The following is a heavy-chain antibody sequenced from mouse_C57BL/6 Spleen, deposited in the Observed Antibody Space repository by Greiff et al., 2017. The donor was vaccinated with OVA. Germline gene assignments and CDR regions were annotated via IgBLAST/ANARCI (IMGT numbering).Heavy chain of an antibody. CDR2: IHPTSGST. D-gene: IGHD2-1*01. CDR3: ARGGYGNAGYALGY. V-gene: IGHV1-64*01. J-gene: IGHJ4*01. CDR1: GYTFTSYW. Sequence: VQLQQPGAELVKPGASVKLSCKASGYTFTSYWMHWVKQRPGQGLEWIGMIHPTSGSTNYNEKFKGKATLTVDKSSSTAYMQLSSLTSEDSAVYYCARGGYGNAGYALGYWGKGTSVTVSS.